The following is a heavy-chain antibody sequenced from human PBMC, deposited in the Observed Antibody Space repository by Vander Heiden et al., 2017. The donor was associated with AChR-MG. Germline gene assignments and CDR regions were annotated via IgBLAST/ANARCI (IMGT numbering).Heavy chain of an antibody. V-gene: IGHV1-69*18. Sequence: QVQLVQSGAEVKKPGSSVKVSCRASGGTVRSHIISWLRQAPGQGPEWMGSLLPLFGRTNYAQKFQGRLTIIADESTSTVYMELSGLTSEDTAVYYCARPRTNHGDSEYFQYWGQGSLGTVSS. CDR2: LLPLFGRT. D-gene: IGHD4-17*01. J-gene: IGHJ1*01. CDR3: ARPRTNHGDSEYFQY. CDR1: GGTVRSHI.